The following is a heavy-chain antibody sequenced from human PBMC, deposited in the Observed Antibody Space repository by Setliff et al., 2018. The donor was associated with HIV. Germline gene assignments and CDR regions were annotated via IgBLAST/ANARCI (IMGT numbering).Heavy chain of an antibody. CDR2: TYYRSKWYY. J-gene: IGHJ4*02. CDR3: ARGSYGSVLL. Sequence: SQTLSLTCAISGDSVSSNSAAWNWVRQSPSRGLEWLGRTYYRSKWYYTYAVSVKVRITINPDTSTNGFSLQLNSLTPEDTAVYYCARGSYGSVLLWGQGILVTVSS. CDR1: GDSVSSNSAA. D-gene: IGHD6-19*01. V-gene: IGHV6-1*01.